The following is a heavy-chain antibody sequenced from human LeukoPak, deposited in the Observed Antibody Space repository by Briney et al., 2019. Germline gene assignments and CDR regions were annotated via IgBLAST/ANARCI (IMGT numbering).Heavy chain of an antibody. CDR1: GGTFSSYA. Sequence: SVKVSCKASGGTFSSYAISWVRQAPGQGLEWMGGIIPIFGTANYAQKFQGRVTIIADESTSTAYMELGSLRSEDTAVYYCASGKDRQLVLDYWGQGTLVTVSS. D-gene: IGHD6-6*01. V-gene: IGHV1-69*13. CDR2: IIPIFGTA. J-gene: IGHJ4*02. CDR3: ASGKDRQLVLDY.